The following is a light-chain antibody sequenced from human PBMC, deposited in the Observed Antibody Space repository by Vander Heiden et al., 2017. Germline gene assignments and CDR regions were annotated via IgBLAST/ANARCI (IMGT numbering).Light chain of an antibody. V-gene: IGKV3-11*01. CDR3: QQRSNWPPMYT. CDR1: QSVSSY. Sequence: EIVCSQSPATLSLSPGERATLSCRASQSVSSYLAWYQQKPGQAPRLLIYDASNRATGIPARFSGSGSGTDFTLTISSLEPEDFAVYYCQQRSNWPPMYTFGQGTKLEIK. J-gene: IGKJ2*01. CDR2: DAS.